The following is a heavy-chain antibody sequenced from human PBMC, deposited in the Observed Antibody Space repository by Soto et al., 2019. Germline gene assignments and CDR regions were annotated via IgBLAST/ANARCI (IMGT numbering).Heavy chain of an antibody. V-gene: IGHV1-2*02. D-gene: IGHD2-8*01. Sequence: ASVKVSCKASGYTFTDYYVHWVRQAPGQGLKWMEWINPNSGGTKTAQKFQGRVTVTRDTSISTAYMDLSRLRSDDTAVYYCARDVTRTQSCTNGVCYYHYYDMDVWGQGTMVTVSS. CDR3: ARDVTRTQSCTNGVCYYHYYDMDV. CDR2: INPNSGGT. CDR1: GYTFTDYY. J-gene: IGHJ6*02.